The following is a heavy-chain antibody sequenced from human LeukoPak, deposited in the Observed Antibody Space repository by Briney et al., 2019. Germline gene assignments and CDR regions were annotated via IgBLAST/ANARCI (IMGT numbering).Heavy chain of an antibody. CDR1: GFTFSSYS. Sequence: GGSLRLSCAASGFTFSSYSMNWVRQAPGGGLEWVSYISSSGSTIYYADSVKGRFTISRDNAKNSLYLQMNSLRAEDTAVYYCARAGNYDLFDYWGQGTLVTVSS. V-gene: IGHV3-48*04. D-gene: IGHD1-7*01. CDR2: ISSSGSTI. J-gene: IGHJ4*02. CDR3: ARAGNYDLFDY.